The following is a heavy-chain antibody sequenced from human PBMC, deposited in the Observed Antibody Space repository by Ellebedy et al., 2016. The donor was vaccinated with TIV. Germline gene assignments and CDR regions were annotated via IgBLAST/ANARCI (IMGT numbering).Heavy chain of an antibody. Sequence: GGSLRLSXAASGFTFSSYAMHWVRQAPGKGLEYVSAISSNGGSTYYADSVKGRFTISRDNSKNTLYLQMNSLRAEDTAVYYCARDGVLWFGDSYNWFDPWGQGTLVTVSS. V-gene: IGHV3-64*02. J-gene: IGHJ5*02. CDR1: GFTFSSYA. D-gene: IGHD3-10*01. CDR3: ARDGVLWFGDSYNWFDP. CDR2: ISSNGGST.